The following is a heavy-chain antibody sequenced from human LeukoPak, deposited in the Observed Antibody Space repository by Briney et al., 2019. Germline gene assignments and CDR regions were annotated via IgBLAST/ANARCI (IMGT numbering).Heavy chain of an antibody. CDR3: ARTDDYSSSWYGTFDP. D-gene: IGHD6-13*01. V-gene: IGHV4-34*01. Sequence: SETLSLTCAVYGGSFSGYYWSWIRQPPGKGLEWIGEINHSGSTNYNPSLKSRVTISVDTSKNQFSLKLSSVTAADTAVYYCARTDDYSSSWYGTFDPWGQGTLVTVSS. CDR2: INHSGST. J-gene: IGHJ5*02. CDR1: GGSFSGYY.